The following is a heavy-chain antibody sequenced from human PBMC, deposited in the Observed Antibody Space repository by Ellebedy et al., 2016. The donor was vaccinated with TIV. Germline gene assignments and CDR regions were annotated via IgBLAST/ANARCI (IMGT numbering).Heavy chain of an antibody. CDR2: FYPGGST. V-gene: IGHV4-4*07. D-gene: IGHD3-22*01. CDR1: GDSITSYY. CDR3: ARDRHDSSGYYWDTFDI. J-gene: IGHJ3*02. Sequence: GSLRLSCTVSGDSITSYYWSWIRQPAGKGLEWIGRFYPGGSTNYNPSLKSRVTMSADTSNNHFSLKEVSVTAADTAVYYCARDRHDSSGYYWDTFDIWGQGTKVTVSS.